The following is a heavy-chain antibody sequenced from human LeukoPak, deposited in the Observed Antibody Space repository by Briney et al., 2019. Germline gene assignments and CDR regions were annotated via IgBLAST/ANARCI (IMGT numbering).Heavy chain of an antibody. J-gene: IGHJ4*02. CDR3: TTDTFGARDS. Sequence: PGGSLRLSCAASGYTFSRYWMHWVRQGPGKGLVWVSRINGDGSSTSYAESVRGRFTISRDNAKNTLYLQMNSLRAEDAAVYYCTTDTFGARDSWGQGTLVTVSS. CDR2: INGDGSST. V-gene: IGHV3-74*01. D-gene: IGHD3-10*01. CDR1: GYTFSRYW.